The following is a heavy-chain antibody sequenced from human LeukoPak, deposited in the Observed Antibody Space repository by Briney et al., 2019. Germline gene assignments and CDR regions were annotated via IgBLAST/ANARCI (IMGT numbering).Heavy chain of an antibody. CDR1: GGSITSYY. J-gene: IGHJ4*02. V-gene: IGHV4-59*08. D-gene: IGHD6-6*01. CDR2: IYYTGST. CDR3: ARRSTLENFFDY. Sequence: SETLSLTCTVSGGSITSYYWSWIRQPPGKGLEWIGNIYYTGSTNYNPSLKSRVTMSVDSSKGQLSLKLTSLTAADSAVYYCARRSTLENFFDYWGQGTLVTVSS.